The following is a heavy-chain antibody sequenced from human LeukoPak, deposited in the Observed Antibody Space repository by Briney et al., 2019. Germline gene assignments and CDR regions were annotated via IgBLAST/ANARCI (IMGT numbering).Heavy chain of an antibody. Sequence: PSETLSLTCTVSGGSITSYYWSWIRQPPGKGLEWIGYIYYSGSTNYNPSLKSRVTISVDTSKSHFSLKLSSVTAADTAVYYCARGSGWYYLWGQGTLVTVSS. D-gene: IGHD6-19*01. CDR2: IYYSGST. CDR1: GGSITSYY. V-gene: IGHV4-59*01. CDR3: ARGSGWYYL. J-gene: IGHJ5*02.